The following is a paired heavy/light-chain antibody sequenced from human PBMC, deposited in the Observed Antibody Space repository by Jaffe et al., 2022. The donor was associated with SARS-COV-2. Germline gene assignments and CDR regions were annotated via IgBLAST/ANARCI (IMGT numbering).Light chain of an antibody. CDR3: CSYAGSSTLVV. Sequence: QSALTQPASVSGSPGQSITISCTGTSSDVGSYNLVSWYQQHPGKAPKLMIYEGSKRPSGVSNRFSGSKSGNTASLTISGLQAEDEADYYCCSYAGSSTLVVFGGGTKLTVL. CDR2: EGS. J-gene: IGLJ2*01. V-gene: IGLV2-23*01. CDR1: SSDVGSYNL.
Heavy chain of an antibody. Sequence: QLQLQESGPGLVKPSETLSLTCTVSGGSISSSSYYWGWIRQPPGKGLEWIGSIYYSGSTYYNPSLKSRVTISVDTSKNQFSLKLSSVTAADTAVYYCARLLRSITMVRGVNYYFDYWGQGTLVTVSS. CDR3: ARLLRSITMVRGVNYYFDY. CDR2: IYYSGST. V-gene: IGHV4-39*01. D-gene: IGHD3-10*01. J-gene: IGHJ4*02. CDR1: GGSISSSSYY.